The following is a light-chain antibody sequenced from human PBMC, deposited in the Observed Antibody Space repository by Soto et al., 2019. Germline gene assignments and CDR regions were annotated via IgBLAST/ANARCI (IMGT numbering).Light chain of an antibody. CDR3: QQYYSFPYT. V-gene: IGKV3-20*01. CDR1: QSVRNNY. J-gene: IGKJ2*01. CDR2: AAS. Sequence: EIVLTQSPGTLSLSPGERATLSCRASQSVRNNYLAWYQQKPGQAPRFLIYAASNRATGIPDRFSGSGSGTDFTLTISCLQSEDFATYYCQQYYSFPYTFGQGTKVDI.